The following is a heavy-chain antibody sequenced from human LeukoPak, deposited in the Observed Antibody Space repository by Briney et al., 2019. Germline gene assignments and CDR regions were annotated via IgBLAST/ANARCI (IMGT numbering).Heavy chain of an antibody. V-gene: IGHV4-39*01. CDR2: IYYSGST. Sequence: SETLSLTRTVSGGSISSSSYYWGWIRQPPGKGLEWIGSIYYSGSTYYNPSLKSRVTISVDTSKNQFSVKLSSVTAADTAVYYCARLLVAVADHPVGYWGQGTLVTVSS. CDR3: ARLLVAVADHPVGY. J-gene: IGHJ4*02. CDR1: GGSISSSSYY. D-gene: IGHD6-19*01.